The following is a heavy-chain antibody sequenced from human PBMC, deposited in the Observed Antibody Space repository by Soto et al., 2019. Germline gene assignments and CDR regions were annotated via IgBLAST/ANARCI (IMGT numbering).Heavy chain of an antibody. D-gene: IGHD3-3*01. CDR2: IYYSGST. J-gene: IGHJ4*02. V-gene: IGHV4-59*01. CDR3: AKVWSGYFEY. Sequence: PSETLSLTCTVSGGSISSYYWSWIRQPPGKGLEWIGYIYYSGSTNYNPSLKSRVTISVDTSKNQFSLKLTSVTAADTAVYYCAKVWSGYFEYWGQGTLVTVSS. CDR1: GGSISSYY.